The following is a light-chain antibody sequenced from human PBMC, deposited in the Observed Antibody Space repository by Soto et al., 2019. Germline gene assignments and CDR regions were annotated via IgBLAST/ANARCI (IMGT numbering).Light chain of an antibody. V-gene: IGKV3-20*01. Sequence: EIVLTQSPGTLSLSPGERATLSCRASQSVSSSYLARYQQKPGQAPRLLIYGASSRATGIPDRFSGSGSGTDFTLTISRLEPEDFAVYYCQQYGSSPFTFGQGTRLEIQ. CDR2: GAS. CDR1: QSVSSSY. CDR3: QQYGSSPFT. J-gene: IGKJ5*01.